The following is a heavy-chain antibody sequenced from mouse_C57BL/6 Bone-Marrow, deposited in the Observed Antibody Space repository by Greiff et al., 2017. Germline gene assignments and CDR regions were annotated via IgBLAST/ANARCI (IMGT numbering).Heavy chain of an antibody. CDR1: GFTFTDYY. J-gene: IGHJ4*01. CDR3: ARYHGDYAMDY. Sequence: EVKLVESGGGLVQPGGSLSLSCAASGFTFTDYYMSWVRQPPGKALEWLGFIRNKANGYTTEYSASVKGRLTISRDNSQSILYLQMNALRAEDSATYYCARYHGDYAMDYWGQGTSVTVSS. V-gene: IGHV7-3*01. CDR2: IRNKANGYTT.